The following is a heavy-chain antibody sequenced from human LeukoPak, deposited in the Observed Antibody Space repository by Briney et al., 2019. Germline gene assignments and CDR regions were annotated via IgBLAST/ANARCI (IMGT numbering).Heavy chain of an antibody. CDR2: IWYDGSNK. Sequence: PGGSLRLSCAASGFTFSSYSMNWVRQAPGKGLEWVAVIWYDGSNKYYADSVKGRFTISRDNSKNTLYLQMNSLRAEDTAVYYCAKGGISTINYYFDYWGQGTLVTVSS. CDR3: AKGGISTINYYFDY. J-gene: IGHJ4*02. CDR1: GFTFSSYS. V-gene: IGHV3-33*06. D-gene: IGHD1-26*01.